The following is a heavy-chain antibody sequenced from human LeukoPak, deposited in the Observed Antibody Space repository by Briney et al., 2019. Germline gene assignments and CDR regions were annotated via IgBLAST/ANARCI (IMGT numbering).Heavy chain of an antibody. CDR2: IYYSGST. V-gene: IGHV4-31*03. J-gene: IGHJ4*02. CDR3: ASDCSSTSCYSGIL. CDR1: GGSISSGGYY. D-gene: IGHD2-2*01. Sequence: PSETLSLTCTLSGGSISSGGYYWSWIRHHPGNGLGWMGYIYYSGSTYYHPSLKSRVTISVDTSKNQFSLKLSSVTAADTAVYYCASDCSSTSCYSGILWGQGTLVTVSS.